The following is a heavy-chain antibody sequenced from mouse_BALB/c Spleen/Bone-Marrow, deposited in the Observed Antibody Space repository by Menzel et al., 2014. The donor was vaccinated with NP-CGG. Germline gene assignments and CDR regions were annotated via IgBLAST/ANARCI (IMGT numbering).Heavy chain of an antibody. CDR3: ARHGYYGSRAMDY. V-gene: IGHV5-12-2*01. Sequence: EVMLVESGGGLVQPGGSLKLSCAASGFTFSSYTMSWVRQTPEKRLEWVAYISNGGGSTYYPDTVKGRFTISRDNAKNTPCLQMSSLKSEDTAMYYCARHGYYGSRAMDYWGQGTSVTVSS. CDR2: ISNGGGST. D-gene: IGHD1-1*01. J-gene: IGHJ4*01. CDR1: GFTFSSYT.